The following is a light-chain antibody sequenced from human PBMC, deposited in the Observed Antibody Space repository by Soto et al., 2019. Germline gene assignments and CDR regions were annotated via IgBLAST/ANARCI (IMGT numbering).Light chain of an antibody. J-gene: IGKJ5*01. CDR3: QQYENLPT. CDR2: DAS. V-gene: IGKV1-33*01. Sequence: DIQMTQSPSSLFASVGDRVTITCQSTQDINIYLNWYQQKPGKAPKLLIYDASNLEAGVPSRFRGSGSGTDFTFTISRLQPEDIATYYCQQYENLPTFGRGTRLEIK. CDR1: QDINIY.